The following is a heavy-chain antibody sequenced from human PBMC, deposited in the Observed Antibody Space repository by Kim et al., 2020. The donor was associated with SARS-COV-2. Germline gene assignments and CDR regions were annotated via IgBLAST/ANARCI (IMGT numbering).Heavy chain of an antibody. CDR3: ARGATAYSSSWYLGPNLRRWFDP. CDR2: INHSGST. J-gene: IGHJ5*02. CDR1: GGSFSGYY. D-gene: IGHD6-13*01. Sequence: SETLSLTCAVYGGSFSGYYWSWIRQPPGKGLEWIGEINHSGSTNYNPSLKSRVTISVDTSKNQFSLKLSSVTAADTAVYYCARGATAYSSSWYLGPNLRRWFDPWGQGTLVTVSS. V-gene: IGHV4-34*01.